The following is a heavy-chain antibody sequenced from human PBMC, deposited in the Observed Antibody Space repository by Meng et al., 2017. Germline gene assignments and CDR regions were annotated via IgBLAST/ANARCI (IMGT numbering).Heavy chain of an antibody. D-gene: IGHD5-18*01. CDR1: GFTFSSYW. CDR3: TTAGYSYDDY. V-gene: IGHV3-7*03. CDR2: IKQDGSEK. J-gene: IGHJ4*02. Sequence: GGSLRLSCAASGFTFSSYWMSWVRQAPGKGLEWVAKIKQDGSEKYYVDSVKGRFTISRDDSKNTLYLQMNSLKTEDTAGYYCTTAGYSYDDYWGQGTLVTVSS.